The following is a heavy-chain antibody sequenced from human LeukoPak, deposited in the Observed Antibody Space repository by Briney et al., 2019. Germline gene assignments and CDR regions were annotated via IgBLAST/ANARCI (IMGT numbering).Heavy chain of an antibody. CDR1: GFTFSNYG. Sequence: GGSLRLSCAASGFTFSNYGMSWVRQAPGKGLEWVSGISGSGGSTYYADSVKGRFTISRDNSKNTLYLQMNSLRAEDTAVYYCAKDEEYSSSYDYWGQGTLVTVSS. J-gene: IGHJ4*02. D-gene: IGHD6-6*01. CDR2: ISGSGGST. V-gene: IGHV3-23*01. CDR3: AKDEEYSSSYDY.